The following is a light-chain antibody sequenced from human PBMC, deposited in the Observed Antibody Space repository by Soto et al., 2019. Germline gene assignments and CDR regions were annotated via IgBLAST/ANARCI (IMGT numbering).Light chain of an antibody. CDR2: AAS. J-gene: IGKJ4*01. Sequence: AIRMTQSPSSLSASTGDRVTITCRASQGISRYLAWYQQKPGKAPKLLIYAASTFQSGVPSRFSGSGSGTDFTLTNSCLQSDDFATYYCQQYYSYLLTFGGGTKVEIK. CDR3: QQYYSYLLT. V-gene: IGKV1-8*01. CDR1: QGISRY.